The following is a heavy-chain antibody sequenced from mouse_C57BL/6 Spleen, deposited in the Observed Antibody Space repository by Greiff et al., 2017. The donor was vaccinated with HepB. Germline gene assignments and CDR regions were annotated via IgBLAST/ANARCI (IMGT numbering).Heavy chain of an antibody. D-gene: IGHD1-1*01. CDR1: GFTFSDYY. Sequence: EVMLVESEGGLVQPGSSMKLSCTASGFTFSDYYMAWVRQVPEKGLEWVANINYDGSSTYYLDSLKSRFIISRDNAKNILYLQMSSLKSEDTATYYCARDRGTTVVAPYWYFDVWGTGTTVTVSS. CDR3: ARDRGTTVVAPYWYFDV. J-gene: IGHJ1*03. CDR2: INYDGSST. V-gene: IGHV5-16*01.